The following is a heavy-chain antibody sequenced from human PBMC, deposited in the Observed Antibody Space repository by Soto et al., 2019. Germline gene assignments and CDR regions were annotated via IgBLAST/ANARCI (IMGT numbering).Heavy chain of an antibody. J-gene: IGHJ6*02. CDR2: INAGNGNT. Sequence: APVKVFCKAPGSPLTSYAMHWVRQAPGQRLEWMGWINAGNGNTKYSQKFQGRVTITRDTSASTAYMELSSLRSEDTAVYYCARGYKWNDWGSSEHYYYYYGMDVWGQGTTVTVSS. V-gene: IGHV1-3*01. D-gene: IGHD1-20*01. CDR3: ARGYKWNDWGSSEHYYYYYGMDV. CDR1: GSPLTSYA.